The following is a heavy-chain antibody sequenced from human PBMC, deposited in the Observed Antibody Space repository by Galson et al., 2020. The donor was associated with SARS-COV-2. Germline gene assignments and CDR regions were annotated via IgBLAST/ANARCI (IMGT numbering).Heavy chain of an antibody. Sequence: GGSLRLSCSASGFIFSDYAMHWVRQAPGKGLEYVSALSPNAGTSFYADSVNGRFTMSRDNSKNMFYLQMTALRLEDTGLYYCLSYSSSRQNHWGQGTLVTVSS. J-gene: IGHJ5*02. D-gene: IGHD3-22*01. CDR3: LSYSSSRQNH. V-gene: IGHV3-64D*06. CDR2: LSPNAGTS. CDR1: GFIFSDYA.